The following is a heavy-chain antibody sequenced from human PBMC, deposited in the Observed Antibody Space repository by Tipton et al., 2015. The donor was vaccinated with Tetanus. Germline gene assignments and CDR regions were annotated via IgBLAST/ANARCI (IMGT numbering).Heavy chain of an antibody. V-gene: IGHV4-59*01. J-gene: IGHJ4*02. CDR1: GDSIRRSY. D-gene: IGHD3-22*01. CDR3: ARAVRFYYDSSTYFQYYFDS. CDR2: IFHSGST. Sequence: GLVKPSETLSLTCNVSGDSIRRSYWSWIRQPPGKGLEWIGHIFHSGSTNYNPSLKSRVTMSIDTSERQFSPKLTSVTSADTAVYCCARAVRFYYDSSTYFQYYFDSWGQGALVTVSS.